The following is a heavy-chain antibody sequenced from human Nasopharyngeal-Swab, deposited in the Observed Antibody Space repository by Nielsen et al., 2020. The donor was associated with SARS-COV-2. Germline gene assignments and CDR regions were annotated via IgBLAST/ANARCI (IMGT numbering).Heavy chain of an antibody. Sequence: GGSLRLSCAASGFTFSSYAMSWVRQAPGKGLEWVSVIYSGGSTYYADSVKGRFTISRHNSKNTLYLQMNSLRAEDTAVYYCARVGSGFYGMDVWGQGTTVTVSS. CDR2: IYSGGST. CDR3: ARVGSGFYGMDV. CDR1: GFTFSSYA. V-gene: IGHV3-53*04. D-gene: IGHD3-10*01. J-gene: IGHJ6*02.